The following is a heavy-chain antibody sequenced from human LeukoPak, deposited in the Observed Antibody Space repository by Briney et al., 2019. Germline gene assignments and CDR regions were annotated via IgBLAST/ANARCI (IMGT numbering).Heavy chain of an antibody. Sequence: PSETLSLTCTVSGGSISSYYWNWIRQPAGKGLEWIGRISSSGSTDYNPSLKGRVTMSVETSKNQFSLKVSSVTAADTAVYYCARGDWHFELWGRGALVTVSS. V-gene: IGHV4-4*07. CDR3: ARGDWHFEL. CDR1: GGSISSYY. J-gene: IGHJ2*01. CDR2: ISSSGST.